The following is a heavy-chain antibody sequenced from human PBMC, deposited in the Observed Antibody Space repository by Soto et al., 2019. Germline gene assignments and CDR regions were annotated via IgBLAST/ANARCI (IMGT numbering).Heavy chain of an antibody. CDR1: GGTFSSYA. Sequence: SVKVSCKASGGTFSSYAISWVRQAPGQGLEWMGGIIPIFGTANYAQKFQGRVTITADESASTAYMELSSLRSEDTAVYYCARDRGAYYYDSSGPRPENWFDPWGQGTLVTVSS. V-gene: IGHV1-69*13. CDR2: IIPIFGTA. J-gene: IGHJ5*02. CDR3: ARDRGAYYYDSSGPRPENWFDP. D-gene: IGHD3-22*01.